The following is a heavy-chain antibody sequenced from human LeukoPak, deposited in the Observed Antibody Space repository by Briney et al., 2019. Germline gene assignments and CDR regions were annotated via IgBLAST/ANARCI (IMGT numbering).Heavy chain of an antibody. Sequence: ASVMVSCKASGYTFTGYYMHWVRQAPGQGLEWMGWINPNSGGTNYAQKFQGRVTMTRDTSISTAYMELSRLRSDDTAVYYCARIGPDIVVVPATIRVYYFQHWGQGTLVTVSS. CDR2: INPNSGGT. V-gene: IGHV1-2*02. CDR3: ARIGPDIVVVPATIRVYYFQH. CDR1: GYTFTGYY. D-gene: IGHD2-2*02. J-gene: IGHJ1*01.